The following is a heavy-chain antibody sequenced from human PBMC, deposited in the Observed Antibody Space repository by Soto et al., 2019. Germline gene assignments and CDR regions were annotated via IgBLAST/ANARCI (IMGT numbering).Heavy chain of an antibody. J-gene: IGHJ6*02. CDR1: GFTFSSYS. CDR3: AKGRRGIVVVVAATNGMDV. CDR2: ISSSSSTI. V-gene: IGHV3-48*01. D-gene: IGHD2-15*01. Sequence: GGSLRLSCAASGFTFSSYSMNWVRQAPGKGLEWVSYISSSSSTIYYADSVKGRFTTSRDNAKNSLYLQMNSLRAEDTAVYYCAKGRRGIVVVVAATNGMDVWGQGTTVTVSS.